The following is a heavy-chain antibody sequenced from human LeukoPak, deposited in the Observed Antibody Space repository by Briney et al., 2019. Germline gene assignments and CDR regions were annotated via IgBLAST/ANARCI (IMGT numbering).Heavy chain of an antibody. Sequence: GASVKVSCKASGGTFSSYAISWVRQAPGQGLEWMGGIIPIFGTANYAQKFQGRVTITADESTSTAYMELSSLRSEDTAVYYCARGGITIFGVAYYYYGMDVWGQGTTVTVSS. D-gene: IGHD3-3*01. CDR1: GGTFSSYA. CDR2: IIPIFGTA. J-gene: IGHJ6*02. V-gene: IGHV1-69*13. CDR3: ARGGITIFGVAYYYYGMDV.